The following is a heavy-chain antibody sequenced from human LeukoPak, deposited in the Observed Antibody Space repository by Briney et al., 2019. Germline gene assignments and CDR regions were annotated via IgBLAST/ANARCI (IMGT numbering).Heavy chain of an antibody. D-gene: IGHD1-1*01. CDR1: GDSISSSSYY. CDR3: ARNMEHYYYYYMDV. J-gene: IGHJ6*03. Sequence: SETLSLTCTVSGDSISSSSYYWGWIRQPPGKGLEWIGSIYYSGSTYYNPSLKSRVTISVDTSKNQFSLKLSSVTAADTAVYYCARNMEHYYYYYMDVWGKGTTVTVSS. V-gene: IGHV4-39*01. CDR2: IYYSGST.